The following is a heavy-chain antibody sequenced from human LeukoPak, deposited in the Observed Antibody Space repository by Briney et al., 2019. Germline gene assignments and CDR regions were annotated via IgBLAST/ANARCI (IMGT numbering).Heavy chain of an antibody. J-gene: IGHJ5*02. D-gene: IGHD3-9*01. Sequence: GGSLRLSCAASGFTFSSYSMNWVRQAPGKGLEWVAFIRYDGSNKYYADSVKGRFTISRDNSKNTLYLQMNSLRAEDTAVYYCAKLRYFDWLLNYNWFDPWGQGTLVTVSS. CDR3: AKLRYFDWLLNYNWFDP. CDR1: GFTFSSYS. CDR2: IRYDGSNK. V-gene: IGHV3-30*02.